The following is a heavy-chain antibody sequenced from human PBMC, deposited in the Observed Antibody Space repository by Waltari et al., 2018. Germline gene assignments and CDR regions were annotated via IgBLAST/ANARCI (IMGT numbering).Heavy chain of an antibody. Sequence: QVQLQQWGAGLLKPSETLSLTCAVYGGSFSGYYWSWIRQPPGKGLEWIGEINHSGSTNYNPSLKSRVTISVDTSKNQFSLKLSSVTAADTAVYYCARGGPIVVVPAALEYYMDVWGKGTTVTISS. CDR3: ARGGPIVVVPAALEYYMDV. CDR1: GGSFSGYY. D-gene: IGHD2-2*01. CDR2: INHSGST. V-gene: IGHV4-34*01. J-gene: IGHJ6*03.